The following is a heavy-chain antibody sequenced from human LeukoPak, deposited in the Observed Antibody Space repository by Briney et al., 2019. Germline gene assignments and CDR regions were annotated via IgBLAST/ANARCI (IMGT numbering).Heavy chain of an antibody. CDR3: ARHAITIFGVVIMGENWFDP. CDR2: IYYSGST. J-gene: IGHJ5*02. Sequence: PSETLSLTCTVSGGSISSSSYYWGWIRQPPGKGLEWIGSIYYSGSTYYNPSLKSRVTISVDTSKNQFSLKLSSVTAADTAVYYCARHAITIFGVVIMGENWFDPWGQGTLVTVSS. V-gene: IGHV4-39*01. CDR1: GGSISSSSYY. D-gene: IGHD3-3*01.